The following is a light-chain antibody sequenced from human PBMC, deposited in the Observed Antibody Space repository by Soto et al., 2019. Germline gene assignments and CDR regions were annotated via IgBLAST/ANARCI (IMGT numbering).Light chain of an antibody. CDR2: EAS. V-gene: IGLV2-23*01. CDR1: SSDFGSHNL. J-gene: IGLJ1*01. CDR3: CSYAGSSTSPYV. Sequence: QSVLAQPASVSGSPGQSITISCTGTSSDFGSHNLVSWYQQYLGKAPKLMIYEASKRPSGVSDRFSGSKSGNTASLTISGLQAEDEADYYCCSYAGSSTSPYVFGTGTKVTVL.